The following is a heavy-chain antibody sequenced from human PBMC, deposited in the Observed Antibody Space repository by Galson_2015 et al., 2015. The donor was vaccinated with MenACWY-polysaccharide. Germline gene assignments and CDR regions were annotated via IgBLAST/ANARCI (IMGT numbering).Heavy chain of an antibody. J-gene: IGHJ4*02. CDR3: ARVTSVIRGVISN. Sequence: LTCTVSGDSINAYYLSWIRQPPGKGLEWIGYIYKSGSTNYNPSLESRVTISVDTSKNQFSLKLNSVTAADTAVYYCARVTSVIRGVISNWGQGTLVTVSS. CDR2: IYKSGST. CDR1: GDSINAYY. D-gene: IGHD3-10*01. V-gene: IGHV4-59*01.